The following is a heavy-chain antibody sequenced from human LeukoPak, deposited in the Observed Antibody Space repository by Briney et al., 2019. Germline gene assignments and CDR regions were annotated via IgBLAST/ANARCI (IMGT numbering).Heavy chain of an antibody. Sequence: GGSLRLSCAASGNYWMHWVRQVPGKGPVWVSHINSDGSWTSYADSVKGRFTISKDNAKNTVYLQMNSLRAEDAAVYYCVSFYETYWGRGTLVTVSS. J-gene: IGHJ4*02. CDR3: VSFYETY. V-gene: IGHV3-74*01. CDR2: INSDGSWT. CDR1: GNYW. D-gene: IGHD2/OR15-2a*01.